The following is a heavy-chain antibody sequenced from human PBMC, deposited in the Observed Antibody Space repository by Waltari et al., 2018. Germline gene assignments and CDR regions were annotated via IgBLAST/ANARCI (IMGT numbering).Heavy chain of an antibody. CDR2: IYATGST. CDR1: GGSISTYY. J-gene: IGHJ6*03. CDR3: ARLPYNNIYFYYYMDV. V-gene: IGHV4-4*07. D-gene: IGHD3-10*01. Sequence: VQLQESGPGLVKPSETLSLTCTVSGGSISTYYWSWIRQPAGKGLEWIGRIYATGSTNNNPSLKSRVTMSVDTSKNQFSLKLSSVTAADTAVYYCARLPYNNIYFYYYMDVWGKGTTVTVSS.